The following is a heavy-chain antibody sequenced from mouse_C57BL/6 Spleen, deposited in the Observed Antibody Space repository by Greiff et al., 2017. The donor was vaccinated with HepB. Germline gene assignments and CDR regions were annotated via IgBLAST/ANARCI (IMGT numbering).Heavy chain of an antibody. J-gene: IGHJ3*01. D-gene: IGHD2-4*01. CDR2: INPGSGGT. CDR3: ARWDGYDYDGFAY. V-gene: IGHV1-54*01. Sequence: QVQLQQSGAELVRPGTSVKVSCKASGYAFTNYLIEWVKQRPGQGLEWIGVINPGSGGTNYNEKFKGKATLTADKSSSTAYMQLSSLTSEDSAVYVCARWDGYDYDGFAYWGQGTLVTVSA. CDR1: GYAFTNYL.